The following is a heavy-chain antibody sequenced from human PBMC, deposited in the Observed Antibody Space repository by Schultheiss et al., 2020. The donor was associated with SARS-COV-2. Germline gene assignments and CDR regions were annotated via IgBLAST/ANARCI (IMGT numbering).Heavy chain of an antibody. V-gene: IGHV4-34*01. J-gene: IGHJ5*02. CDR1: GGSFSGNN. D-gene: IGHD2-2*01. Sequence: SETLSLTCAVYGGSFSGNNWSWIRQPPGKGLEWIGEINHSGSTYYNPSLKSRVTISVDTSKNQFSLKLSSVTAADTAVYYCASLRLRRSVPAAEILGEDWFDPWGQGTLVTVSS. CDR2: INHSGST. CDR3: ASLRLRRSVPAAEILGEDWFDP.